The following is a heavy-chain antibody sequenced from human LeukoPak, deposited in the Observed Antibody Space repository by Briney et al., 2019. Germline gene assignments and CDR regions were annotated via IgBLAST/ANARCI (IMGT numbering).Heavy chain of an antibody. D-gene: IGHD2-15*01. V-gene: IGHV1-2*02. CDR3: ASSGYCSGGSCFQDY. CDR2: INPNSGGT. Sequence: GASVKVSCKASGYTFTGYYMHWVRQAPGQGLEWMGWINPNSGGTSYAQNFQGRVTMTRDTSISTAYMELSRLRSDDTAVYYCASSGYCSGGSCFQDYWGQGTLVTVSS. CDR1: GYTFTGYY. J-gene: IGHJ4*02.